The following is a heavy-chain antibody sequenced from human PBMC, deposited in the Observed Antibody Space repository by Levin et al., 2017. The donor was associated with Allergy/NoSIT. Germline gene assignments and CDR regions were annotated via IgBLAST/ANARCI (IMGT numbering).Heavy chain of an antibody. CDR2: ISGSGGST. J-gene: IGHJ4*02. CDR1: GFTISTYA. D-gene: IGHD3-22*01. Sequence: SCAASGFTISTYAMTWVRQAPGKGLEWVSVISGSGGSTYYADSVKGRFTISRDKSKNTLYLQMNNLRAEDTAVYYCAKDQTYYYDSSGYWDYFDYWGQGTLVTVSS. V-gene: IGHV3-23*01. CDR3: AKDQTYYYDSSGYWDYFDY.